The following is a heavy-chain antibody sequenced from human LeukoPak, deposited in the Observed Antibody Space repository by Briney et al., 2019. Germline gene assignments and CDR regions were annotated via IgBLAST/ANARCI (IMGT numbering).Heavy chain of an antibody. CDR1: GFTFSNYG. CDR3: AKESGIRSYGAYFPH. D-gene: IGHD4-17*01. Sequence: GGSLRLSCAASGFTFSNYGMQWVRQAPGKGLEWVAVISYDASTKYYADSVKGRFTISRDNPKSTLYLQMNSLRAEDTAVYYCAKESGIRSYGAYFPHWGQGTLVTVSS. CDR2: ISYDASTK. J-gene: IGHJ1*01. V-gene: IGHV3-30*18.